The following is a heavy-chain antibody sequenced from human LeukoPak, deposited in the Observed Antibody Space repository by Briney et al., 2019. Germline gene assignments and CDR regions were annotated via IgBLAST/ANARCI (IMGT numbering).Heavy chain of an antibody. Sequence: GASVKVSCKASGSTFSSYAISWVRQAPGQGLEWMGGIIPIFGTANYAQKFQGRVTITTDESTSTAYMELSSLRSEDTAVYYCARRSDSSGYYLSDAFDIWGQGTMVTVSS. D-gene: IGHD3-22*01. CDR1: GSTFSSYA. V-gene: IGHV1-69*05. J-gene: IGHJ3*02. CDR3: ARRSDSSGYYLSDAFDI. CDR2: IIPIFGTA.